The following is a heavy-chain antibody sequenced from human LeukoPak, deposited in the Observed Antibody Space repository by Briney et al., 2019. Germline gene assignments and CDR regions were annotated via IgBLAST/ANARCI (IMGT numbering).Heavy chain of an antibody. J-gene: IGHJ3*02. CDR1: GFTFSSYA. D-gene: IGHD6-6*01. CDR2: ISYDGSNR. CDR3: ARARGGQLDDAFDI. Sequence: PGRSLRLSCAASGFTFSSYAMHWVRQAPGKGLEWVALISYDGSNRYYADSVKGRFTISRDNAKNSLYLQMNSLRAEDTAVYYCARARGGQLDDAFDIWGQGTMVTVSS. V-gene: IGHV3-30*03.